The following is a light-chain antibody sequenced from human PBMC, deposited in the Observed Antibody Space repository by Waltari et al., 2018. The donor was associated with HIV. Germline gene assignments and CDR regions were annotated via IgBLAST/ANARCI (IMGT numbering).Light chain of an antibody. Sequence: SYVLTQPPSLSVAPGKTARITCGGNNIGSKSVHWYQQKPGQAPVLVIYYDSDRPSGIPERCSGSNYGNKATLTISRVEAGDEADYYCQVWDSSSDHVVFGGGTKLTVL. V-gene: IGLV3-21*04. CDR1: NIGSKS. CDR3: QVWDSSSDHVV. CDR2: YDS. J-gene: IGLJ2*01.